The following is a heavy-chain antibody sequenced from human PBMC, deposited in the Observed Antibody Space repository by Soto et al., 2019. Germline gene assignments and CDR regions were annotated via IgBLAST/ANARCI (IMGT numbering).Heavy chain of an antibody. V-gene: IGHV4-59*02. CDR1: GDSVTSHY. J-gene: IGHJ6*04. CDR2: MHYTGFS. D-gene: IGHD2-21*01. CDR3: AREAYCGGDCYAGAWDV. Sequence: SETLSLTCSFSGDSVTSHYLTWIRQSPEKGLEWIGYMHYTGFSHYNPSLKSRLTISVDRSKNQFTLQLTSVTVADTAVYYCAREAYCGGDCYAGAWDVWGKGTTVTVSS.